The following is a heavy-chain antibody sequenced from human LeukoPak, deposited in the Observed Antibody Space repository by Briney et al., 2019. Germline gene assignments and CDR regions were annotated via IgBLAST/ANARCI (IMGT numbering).Heavy chain of an antibody. CDR2: VSAYVDNT. J-gene: IGHJ4*02. CDR1: GYTFTSYG. Sequence: ASVKVSCKTSGYTFTSYGISWVRQAPGQGLEWMGWVSAYVDNTNYVQKIQGRVTMTTDTSTSTAYMELRSLRSDDTAVYYCARDCIGCHGSDYWGQGTLVTVSS. D-gene: IGHD5-24*01. V-gene: IGHV1-18*01. CDR3: ARDCIGCHGSDY.